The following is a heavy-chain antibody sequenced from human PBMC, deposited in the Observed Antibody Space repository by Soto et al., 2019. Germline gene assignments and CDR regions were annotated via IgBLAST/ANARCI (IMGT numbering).Heavy chain of an antibody. CDR2: AGPSGSST. CDR1: GFTFGSYA. CDR3: ARTYYYDSTGYYRTFDY. D-gene: IGHD3-22*01. J-gene: IGHJ4*02. Sequence: GGSLRLSXAASGFTFGSYAMSWVRLAPGKGLEWVSVAGPSGSSTFYADSVRGRFTISRDNVENTLYLQMNSLRVADTALYFCARTYYYDSTGYYRTFDYWGQGTLVTVSS. V-gene: IGHV3-23*01.